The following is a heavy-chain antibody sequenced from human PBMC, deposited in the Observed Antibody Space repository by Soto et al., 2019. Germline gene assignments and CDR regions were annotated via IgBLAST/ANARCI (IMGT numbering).Heavy chain of an antibody. J-gene: IGHJ4*02. Sequence: WGSLRLSWAAACVTCSNAWMNCVRQAPGKGLEWVGRIKSKTDGGTTDYAAPVKGRFTISRDDSKNTLYLQMNSLKTEDTAVYYCTTGSGNLDYWGQGTLVTVSS. V-gene: IGHV3-15*07. CDR3: TTGSGNLDY. D-gene: IGHD1-26*01. CDR1: CVTCSNAW. CDR2: IKSKTDGGTT.